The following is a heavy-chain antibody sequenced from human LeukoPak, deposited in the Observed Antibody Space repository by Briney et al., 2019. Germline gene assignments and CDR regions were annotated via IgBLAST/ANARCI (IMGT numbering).Heavy chain of an antibody. CDR1: GNTFTSYY. V-gene: IGHV1-46*01. D-gene: IGHD3-22*01. CDR2: INPSDGSA. Sequence: ASVKVSCKASGNTFTSYYMHWVRQAPGQGLEWVGIINPSDGSASYAQKFQDRVTMTRDTSTSTVYMEVSSLRSEDTAVYYCARVPYYYDSSGLDFWGQGSLVTVSS. CDR3: ARVPYYYDSSGLDF. J-gene: IGHJ4*02.